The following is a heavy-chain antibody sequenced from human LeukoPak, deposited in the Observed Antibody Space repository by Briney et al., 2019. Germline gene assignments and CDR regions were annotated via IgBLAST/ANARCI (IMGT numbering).Heavy chain of an antibody. Sequence: SETLSLTCTVSGGSISGSSYYWGWIRQPPGKGLEWIGYIYYSGSTYYNPSLKSRVTTSVDTSKNQFSLKLSSVTAADTAVYYCASHDYGDLYFDYWGQGTLVTVSS. V-gene: IGHV4-31*03. D-gene: IGHD4-17*01. CDR1: GGSISGSSYY. J-gene: IGHJ4*02. CDR2: IYYSGST. CDR3: ASHDYGDLYFDY.